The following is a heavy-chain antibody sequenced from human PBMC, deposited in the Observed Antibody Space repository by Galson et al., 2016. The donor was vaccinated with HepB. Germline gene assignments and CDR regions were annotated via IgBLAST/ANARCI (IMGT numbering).Heavy chain of an antibody. CDR1: GASISGYY. Sequence: LSLTCTVSGASISGYYLSWIRQPPGKGLEWIGYIYYSGRTNYNPSLTSRVTISVDTSKNQFSLKLSSVTAADTAVYYCARDDSGGWYGFHYGMDVWGQGTTVTVSS. J-gene: IGHJ6*02. V-gene: IGHV4-59*01. D-gene: IGHD6-19*01. CDR2: IYYSGRT. CDR3: ARDDSGGWYGFHYGMDV.